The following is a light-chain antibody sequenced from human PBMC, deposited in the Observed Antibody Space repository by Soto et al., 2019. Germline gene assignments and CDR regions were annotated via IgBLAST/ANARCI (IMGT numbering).Light chain of an antibody. CDR3: LQYKNWPST. V-gene: IGKV3-15*01. J-gene: IGKJ5*01. CDR2: GAS. CDR1: QSISSN. Sequence: EIVITQSPATLSVAPGERATLSCRASQSISSNLAWYQQKPGQAPRLLIYGASTRATGIPARFSGSGSGTEFTLTISSLQSEDFAVYYCLQYKNWPSTFGQGTRLEIK.